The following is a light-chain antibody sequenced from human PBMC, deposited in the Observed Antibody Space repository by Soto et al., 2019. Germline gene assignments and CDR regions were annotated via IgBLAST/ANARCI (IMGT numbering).Light chain of an antibody. CDR1: QSVHSNY. CDR2: ASY. V-gene: IGKV3-20*01. J-gene: IGKJ2*02. CDR3: QKYGSSRT. Sequence: EIVLTQSPGTLSLSPGERATLSCRATQSVHSNYLAWYQQKLGQAPRLLIYASYTRAAGIPGRFSGSGSGTDFTLTISRLEPEDFAIYYCQKYGSSRTFGQGTKLEIK.